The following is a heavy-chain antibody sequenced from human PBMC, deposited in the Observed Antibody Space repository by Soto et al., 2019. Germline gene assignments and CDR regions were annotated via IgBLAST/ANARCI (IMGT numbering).Heavy chain of an antibody. J-gene: IGHJ4*02. D-gene: IGHD6-6*01. CDR3: VEQLGGIDY. Sequence: SETLSLTCAVYGGSFSGYYWSWIRQPPGKGLEWIGEINHSGSTNYNPSLKSRVTISVDTSKNQFSLKLSSVTAADTAVYHCVEQLGGIDYWGQGTLVTVSS. CDR2: INHSGST. CDR1: GGSFSGYY. V-gene: IGHV4-34*01.